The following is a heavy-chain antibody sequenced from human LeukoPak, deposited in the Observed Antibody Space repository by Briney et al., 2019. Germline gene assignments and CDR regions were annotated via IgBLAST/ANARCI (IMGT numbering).Heavy chain of an antibody. CDR3: ARRTIVGAKIAFDI. Sequence: GEPLKTSGKGSGYRFTSYWIGWVRQMPGKGLEWMGIIYPGDSDTRYSPSFQGQATTSADKSISTAYLQWSSLKASDTAMYYCARRTIVGAKIAFDIWGQGTMVTVSS. J-gene: IGHJ3*02. CDR1: GYRFTSYW. V-gene: IGHV5-51*01. D-gene: IGHD1-26*01. CDR2: IYPGDSDT.